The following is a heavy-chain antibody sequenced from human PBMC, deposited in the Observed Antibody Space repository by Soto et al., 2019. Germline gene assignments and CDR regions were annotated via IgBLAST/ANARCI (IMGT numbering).Heavy chain of an antibody. D-gene: IGHD3-10*01. V-gene: IGHV5-51*01. CDR1: GYSFTSYW. Sequence: GESLKISCKGSGYSFTSYWIGWVRQMPGKGLEWMGIIYPGDSDTRYSPSFQGQVTISADKSISTAYLQWSSLKASDTAMYYCAIWVLSGSYYNRDDYYGMDVWGQGTTVTVSS. CDR3: AIWVLSGSYYNRDDYYGMDV. J-gene: IGHJ6*02. CDR2: IYPGDSDT.